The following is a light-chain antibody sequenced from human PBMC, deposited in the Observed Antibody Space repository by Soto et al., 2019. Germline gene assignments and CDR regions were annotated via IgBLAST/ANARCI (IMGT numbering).Light chain of an antibody. Sequence: QSVLTQPPSVSGAPGQRVTISCTGSSSNIGAGYDVHWYQQLPGTAPKLLIYDNNNPDRFSGSKSGTSASLAITGLQAEDEADYYCQSYDSSLSAGVFGGGTKLTVL. CDR2: DNN. V-gene: IGLV1-40*01. J-gene: IGLJ3*02. CDR1: SSNIGAGYD. CDR3: QSYDSSLSAGV.